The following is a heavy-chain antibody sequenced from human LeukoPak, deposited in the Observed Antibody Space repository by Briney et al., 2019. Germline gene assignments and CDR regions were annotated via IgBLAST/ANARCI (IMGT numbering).Heavy chain of an antibody. CDR3: AKDQATIFGYFDY. CDR1: GFTFSSYG. J-gene: IGHJ4*02. D-gene: IGHD3-3*01. V-gene: IGHV3-30*02. CDR2: IRYDGSNK. Sequence: PGGSLRLSCAASGFTFSSYGMHWVRQAPGEGLEWVAFIRYDGSNKYYADSVKGRFTISRDNSKNTLYLQMNSLRAEDTAVYYCAKDQATIFGYFDYWGQGTLVTVSS.